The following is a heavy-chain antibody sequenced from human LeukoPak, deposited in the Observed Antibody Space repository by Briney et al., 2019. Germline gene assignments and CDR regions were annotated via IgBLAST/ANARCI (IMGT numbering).Heavy chain of an antibody. Sequence: GASVKVSCKASGYTFTGYYMHWVRQAPGQGLEWMGWINPNSGGTNYAQKFQGWVTMTRDTSISTAYMELSRLRSDDTAVYYCARGISRWSGGFGYWGQGTLVTVSS. V-gene: IGHV1-2*04. CDR2: INPNSGGT. CDR1: GYTFTGYY. CDR3: ARGISRWSGGFGY. J-gene: IGHJ4*02. D-gene: IGHD3-10*01.